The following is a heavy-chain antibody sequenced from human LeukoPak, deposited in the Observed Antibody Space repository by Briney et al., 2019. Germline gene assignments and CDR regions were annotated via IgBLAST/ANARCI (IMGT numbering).Heavy chain of an antibody. CDR1: GGSISSGGYY. D-gene: IGHD3-16*02. J-gene: IGHJ4*02. CDR2: IYYSGST. V-gene: IGHV4-31*03. CDR3: ARDNDYVWGSYRPFDY. Sequence: SSETLSLTCTVSGGSISSGGYYWSWIRQHPGKGLEWIGYIYYSGSTYYNPSLKSRVTISVDTSKNQFSLKLSSVTAADTAVYYCARDNDYVWGSYRPFDYWGQGTLVTVSS.